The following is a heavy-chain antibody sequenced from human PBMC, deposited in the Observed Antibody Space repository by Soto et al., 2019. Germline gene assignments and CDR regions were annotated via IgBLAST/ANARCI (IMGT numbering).Heavy chain of an antibody. CDR2: ISSSSSYI. D-gene: IGHD2-15*01. J-gene: IGHJ4*02. CDR3: ARDLGYCSGGSCYSSPSPMGY. CDR1: GFTFSSYS. Sequence: PGGSLRLSCAASGFTFSSYSMNWVRQAPGKGLEWVSSISSSSSYIYYADSVKGRFTISRDNAKNSLYLQMNSLRAEDTAVYYGARDLGYCSGGSCYSSPSPMGYWGQGTLVTVSS. V-gene: IGHV3-21*01.